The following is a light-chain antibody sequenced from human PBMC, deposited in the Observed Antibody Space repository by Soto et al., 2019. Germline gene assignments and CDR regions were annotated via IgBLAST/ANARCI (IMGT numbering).Light chain of an antibody. CDR3: QQYNDWPPIT. CDR2: FAS. J-gene: IGKJ5*01. V-gene: IGKV3-15*01. Sequence: EIMMTQSPVTLSVSPGERATLSCRASQSVSNNLAWYQQKPGQAHRLLIYFASTRATGIPARVSGSGSGTEFTLSISSLQSEDFALYYCQQYNDWPPITFGQGTRLEIK. CDR1: QSVSNN.